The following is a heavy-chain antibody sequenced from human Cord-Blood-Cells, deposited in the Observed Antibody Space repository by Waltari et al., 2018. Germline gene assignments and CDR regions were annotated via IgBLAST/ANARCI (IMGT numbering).Heavy chain of an antibody. CDR3: ERAPRTDPGWFGP. CDR1: GGSFSGYY. J-gene: IGHJ5*02. V-gene: IGHV4-34*01. D-gene: IGHD1-1*01. Sequence: QVQLQQWGAGLLKPSETLSLTCAVYGGSFSGYYWSWIRQPPGKGLEWIGEINHSGSTNYNPSLKSRVTISVDTAKNQFALRLSAVTAADTAVYYCERAPRTDPGWFGPWGQGTLVTVSS. CDR2: INHSGST.